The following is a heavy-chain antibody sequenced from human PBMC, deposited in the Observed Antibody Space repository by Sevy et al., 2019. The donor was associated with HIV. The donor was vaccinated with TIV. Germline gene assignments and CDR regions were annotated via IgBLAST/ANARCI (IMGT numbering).Heavy chain of an antibody. CDR1: GGSFSGYY. V-gene: IGHV4-34*01. CDR2: INRSGGT. Sequence: SETLSLTCAVSGGSFSGYYWSWIRQPPGKGLEWIGEINRSGGTNYNPSLKSRVTISVDTSKNQFSVKLSSVTAADTAMYYCARGVSDFWSGPGLWGQGTLVTVSS. D-gene: IGHD3-3*01. J-gene: IGHJ4*02. CDR3: ARGVSDFWSGPGL.